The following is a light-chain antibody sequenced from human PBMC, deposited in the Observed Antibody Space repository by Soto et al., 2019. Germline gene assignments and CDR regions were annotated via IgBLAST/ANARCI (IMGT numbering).Light chain of an antibody. CDR2: EVS. J-gene: IGLJ1*01. Sequence: QSGLTQPASVSGSPGQSITISCTGTSSDVGSYNLVSWYQQHPGKAPKLMIYEVSKRPSGVSNRFSGSKSGNTASLTTSGLQAEDEADYYCCSYAGSSTFVFGTGTKVTVL. V-gene: IGLV2-23*02. CDR3: CSYAGSSTFV. CDR1: SSDVGSYNL.